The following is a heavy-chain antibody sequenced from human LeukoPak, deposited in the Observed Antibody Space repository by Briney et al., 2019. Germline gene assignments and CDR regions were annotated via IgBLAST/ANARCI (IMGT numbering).Heavy chain of an antibody. CDR2: IYYSGNT. V-gene: IGHV4-39*01. D-gene: IGHD3-9*01. J-gene: IGHJ4*02. CDR3: ARHDYDILTGYGFFDY. Sequence: SQTLSLTCTVSGGSISGSDYYWTWIRQPPGKGLEWIASIYYSGNTLYNPSLKSRVTISVDTSKNQFSLKLSSVTAADTAVYYCARHDYDILTGYGFFDYWGQGTLVTVSS. CDR1: GGSISGSDYY.